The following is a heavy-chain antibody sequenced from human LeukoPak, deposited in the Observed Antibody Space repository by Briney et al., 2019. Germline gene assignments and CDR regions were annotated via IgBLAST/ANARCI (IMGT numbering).Heavy chain of an antibody. V-gene: IGHV3-48*03. D-gene: IGHD3-10*01. CDR1: EFSLWNHE. J-gene: IGHJ6*02. CDR2: ISSSGSTI. CDR3: ARHRYYYGSGSYYKNYYYYGMDV. Sequence: GGSLRLSCAASEFSLWNHEMNWVRQAPGKGLEWVSYISSSGSTIYYADSVKGRFTISRDNAKNSLYLQMNSLRAEDTAVYYCARHRYYYGSGSYYKNYYYYGMDVWGQGTTVTVSS.